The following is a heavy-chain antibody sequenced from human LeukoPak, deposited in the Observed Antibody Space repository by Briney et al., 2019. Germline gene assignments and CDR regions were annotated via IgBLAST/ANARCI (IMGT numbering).Heavy chain of an antibody. D-gene: IGHD3-22*01. CDR1: GXSISNYY. CDR3: ARVHYYDSGGYFGGYFDY. V-gene: IGHV4-4*07. CDR2: IYTSGST. Sequence: TSETLSLTCTVSGXSISNYYGSWIRQPAGKGQEWIGRIYTSGSTNYNPSPKSRVTMSVDTSKNQFSLKLSSVTAADTAVYYCARVHYYDSGGYFGGYFDYWGQGRLVTVSS. J-gene: IGHJ4*02.